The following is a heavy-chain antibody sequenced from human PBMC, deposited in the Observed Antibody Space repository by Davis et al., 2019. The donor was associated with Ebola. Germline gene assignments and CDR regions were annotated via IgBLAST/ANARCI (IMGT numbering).Heavy chain of an antibody. D-gene: IGHD1-26*01. V-gene: IGHV3-15*01. Sequence: PGGSLRLSCAASGFTFSNAWMSWVRQAPGKGLEWVGRIKSKTDGGATDYAAPVKGRFTISRDDSKNTLYLQMNSLKTEDTAVYYCTTDLVGATTRDYYYGMDVWGQGTTVTVSS. CDR3: TTDLVGATTRDYYYGMDV. CDR1: GFTFSNAW. CDR2: IKSKTDGGAT. J-gene: IGHJ6*02.